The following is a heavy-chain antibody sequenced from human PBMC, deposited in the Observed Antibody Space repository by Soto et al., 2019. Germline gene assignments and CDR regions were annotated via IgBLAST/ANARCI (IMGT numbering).Heavy chain of an antibody. Sequence: SETLSLTCTVSGGSISSYYWSWIRQPPGKGLEWIGYIYYSGSTNYNPSLKSRVTISVDTSKNQFSLKLSSVTAADTAGYYCARSQDCSGGSCYSDYFPDQIAVAGTLGYYYYYMDVWGKGTTVTVSS. D-gene: IGHD2-15*01. CDR2: IYYSGST. V-gene: IGHV4-59*12. CDR3: ARSQDCSGGSCYSDYFPDQIAVAGTLGYYYYYMDV. CDR1: GGSISSYY. J-gene: IGHJ6*03.